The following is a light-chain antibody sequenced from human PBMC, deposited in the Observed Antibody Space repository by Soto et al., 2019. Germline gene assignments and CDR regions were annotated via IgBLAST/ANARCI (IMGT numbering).Light chain of an antibody. CDR3: HQRSNWPPDT. V-gene: IGKV3-15*01. CDR2: GAS. Sequence: EIVMTQSPATLSVSPGERATLSCRASQSVSSNLAWYQQKPGQAPGLLIYGASTRATGIPARFSGSGSGTDFTLTISSLEPEDFAVYYCHQRSNWPPDTFGQGTRLEI. CDR1: QSVSSN. J-gene: IGKJ5*01.